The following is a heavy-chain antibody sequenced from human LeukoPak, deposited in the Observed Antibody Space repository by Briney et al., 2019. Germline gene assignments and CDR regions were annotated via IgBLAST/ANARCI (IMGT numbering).Heavy chain of an antibody. J-gene: IGHJ4*02. CDR3: AKDDIVATMYYFDY. V-gene: IGHV3-23*01. CDR2: ISGSGGST. D-gene: IGHD5-12*01. CDR1: GFTFSSYA. Sequence: GGSLRLSCAASGFTFSSYAMSWVRQAPGKGLEWVSAISGSGGSTYYANSVKGRFTISRDNSKNTLYLQMNSLRAEDTAVYYCAKDDIVATMYYFDYWGQGTLVTVSS.